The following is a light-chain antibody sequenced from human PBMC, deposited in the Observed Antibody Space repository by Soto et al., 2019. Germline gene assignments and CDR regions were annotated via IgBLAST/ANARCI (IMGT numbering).Light chain of an antibody. V-gene: IGKV3-11*01. CDR3: QQRSNWPLIT. Sequence: EIVLTHSPATLSLSPCERATLSFSASQSVSSYLAWYQQKPGQAPRLLIYDASNRATGIPARFSGSGSGTDFTLTISSLEPEDFAVYYCQQRSNWPLITFGQGTRLENK. CDR2: DAS. CDR1: QSVSSY. J-gene: IGKJ5*01.